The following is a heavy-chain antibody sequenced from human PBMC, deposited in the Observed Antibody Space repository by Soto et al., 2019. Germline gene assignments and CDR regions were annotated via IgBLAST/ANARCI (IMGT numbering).Heavy chain of an antibody. CDR3: ARDSFTLGYCSGGSCYVGYFDY. CDR1: GYTFTSYG. CDR2: ISAYNGNT. D-gene: IGHD2-15*01. J-gene: IGHJ4*02. Sequence: ASVKVSCKASGYTFTSYGISWVRQAPGQGLEWMGWISAYNGNTNYAQKLRGRVTMTTDTSTSTAYMELRSLRSDDTAVYYCARDSFTLGYCSGGSCYVGYFDYWGQGTLVTVSS. V-gene: IGHV1-18*01.